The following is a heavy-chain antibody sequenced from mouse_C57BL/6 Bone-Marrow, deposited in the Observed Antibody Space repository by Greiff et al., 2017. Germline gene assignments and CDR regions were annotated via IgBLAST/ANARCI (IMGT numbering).Heavy chain of an antibody. Sequence: QVQLKESGAELAKPGASVKLSCKASGYTFTSYWMHWVKQRPGQGLEWIGYINPSSSYTKYNQKFKDKATLTADKSSSTAYMQLSSLTYEDSAVYYCARDFIYYGNSTVYWYFDVWGTGTTVTVSS. CDR2: INPSSSYT. J-gene: IGHJ1*03. D-gene: IGHD2-1*01. V-gene: IGHV1-7*01. CDR1: GYTFTSYW. CDR3: ARDFIYYGNSTVYWYFDV.